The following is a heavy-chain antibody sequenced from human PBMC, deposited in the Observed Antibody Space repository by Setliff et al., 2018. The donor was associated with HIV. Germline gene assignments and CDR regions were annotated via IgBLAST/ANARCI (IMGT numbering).Heavy chain of an antibody. CDR2: MYYRGTT. J-gene: IGHJ5*02. V-gene: IGHV4-38-2*01. CDR3: VRAEYSSSSDWFAP. D-gene: IGHD6-6*01. Sequence: SETLSLTCAVSGYSISSGYYWGWIRQPPGKGLEWIGTMYYRGTTYNNPSLKSRLTISVDTSKNQFSLKLRSVTAADTAVYYCVRAEYSSSSDWFAPWGQGALVTVSS. CDR1: GYSISSGYY.